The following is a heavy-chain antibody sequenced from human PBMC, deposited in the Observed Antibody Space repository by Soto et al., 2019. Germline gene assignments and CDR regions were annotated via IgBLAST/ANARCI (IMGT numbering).Heavy chain of an antibody. CDR1: GFTFSTSA. Sequence: GGSLRLSCSASGFTFSTSALHWVRQAPGKGLEYVLGISSNGGITYSVDTVKDRFTISRDNSKNMVYLQMSGLRVEDTAMYYCAKDPNSSDWFSFDYGMDVWGQGTTVTVSS. CDR2: ISSNGGIT. V-gene: IGHV3-64D*06. D-gene: IGHD6-19*01. J-gene: IGHJ6*02. CDR3: AKDPNSSDWFSFDYGMDV.